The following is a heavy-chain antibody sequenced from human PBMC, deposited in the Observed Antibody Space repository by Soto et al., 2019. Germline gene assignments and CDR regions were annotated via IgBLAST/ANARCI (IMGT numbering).Heavy chain of an antibody. J-gene: IGHJ6*02. D-gene: IGHD3-16*01. CDR2: IWYDGSNK. CDR3: ARGHSSAYYYYYYYGMDV. CDR1: GFTFSSYG. V-gene: IGHV3-33*01. Sequence: QVQLVESGGGVVQPGRSLRLSCAASGFTFSSYGMHWVRQAPGKGLEWVAVIWYDGSNKYYADSVKGRFTISRDNSKNTLYLQMNSLRADDTAVYYCARGHSSAYYYYYYYGMDVWGQGTTVTVSS.